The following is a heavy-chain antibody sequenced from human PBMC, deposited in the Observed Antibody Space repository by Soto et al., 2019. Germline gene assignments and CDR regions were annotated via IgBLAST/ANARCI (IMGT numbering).Heavy chain of an antibody. D-gene: IGHD5-12*01. CDR3: TRTAIPPRGYSGYDILDYYYGMDV. V-gene: IGHV3-49*03. Sequence: PGGSLRLSCTASGFTFGDYAMSWFRQAPGKGLEWVGFIRSKAYGGTTEYAASVKGRFTISRDDSKSIAYLQMNSLKTEDTAVYYCTRTAIPPRGYSGYDILDYYYGMDVWGQGTTVTVSS. J-gene: IGHJ6*02. CDR2: IRSKAYGGTT. CDR1: GFTFGDYA.